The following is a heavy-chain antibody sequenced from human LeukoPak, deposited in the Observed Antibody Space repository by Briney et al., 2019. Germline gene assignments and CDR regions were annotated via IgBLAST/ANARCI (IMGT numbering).Heavy chain of an antibody. Sequence: GASVKVSCKASGGTFSSYAISWVRQAPGQGLEWMGRIIPILGIANYAQKFQGRVTITADKSTSTAYMELSSLRSEDTAVYYCAREPDRWFGELPSQEYGMDVWGQGTTVTV. CDR2: IIPILGIA. J-gene: IGHJ6*02. V-gene: IGHV1-69*04. CDR1: GGTFSSYA. D-gene: IGHD3-10*01. CDR3: AREPDRWFGELPSQEYGMDV.